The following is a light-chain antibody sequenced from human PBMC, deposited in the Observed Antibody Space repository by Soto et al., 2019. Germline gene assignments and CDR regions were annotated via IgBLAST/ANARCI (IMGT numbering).Light chain of an antibody. J-gene: IGKJ4*01. CDR2: LGS. CDR1: QSLLHSNGYNY. V-gene: IGKV2-28*01. CDR3: MQALQTPLT. Sequence: DIVMTQSPLSLPVTPGEPASISCRSSQSLLHSNGYNYLDWYLQKPGQSPQLLIYLGSNRASGVPDRLTGRRSGTDFTLKISRMEEEDVGVYYCMQALQTPLTFGGGTKVEIK.